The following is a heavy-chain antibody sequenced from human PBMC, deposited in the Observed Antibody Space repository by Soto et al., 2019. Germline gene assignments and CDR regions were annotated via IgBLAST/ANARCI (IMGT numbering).Heavy chain of an antibody. D-gene: IGHD3-3*01. J-gene: IGHJ5*02. CDR3: GGRATMTIFGLIIDNGIWFDP. V-gene: IGHV2-5*02. CDR1: GFSLSTSGAA. Sequence: QINLIESGPTLVKPTQTLTLTCTFSGFSLSTSGAAVGWVRQPPGRALEWLALIYWDGDKRYNASLGNRLTITKDTSMNQVVLTLTNVDPADTARYYCGGRATMTIFGLIIDNGIWFDPWGQGTRVIVSS. CDR2: IYWDGDK.